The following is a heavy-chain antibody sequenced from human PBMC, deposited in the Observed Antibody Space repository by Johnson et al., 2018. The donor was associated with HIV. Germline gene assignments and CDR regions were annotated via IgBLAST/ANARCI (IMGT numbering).Heavy chain of an antibody. CDR2: MSYDGSQI. J-gene: IGHJ3*02. CDR1: GFTFSSYA. Sequence: QVQLVESGGGVVQPGRSLRLSCAASGFTFSSYAMNWVRQAPGKGLEWVALMSYDGSQIGYADSVKGRFTISRDSSRDTLYLQMSSLKPEDTAVYYCARDAKVDYGDAFDIWGQGTKVTVSS. CDR3: ARDAKVDYGDAFDI. D-gene: IGHD4-17*01. V-gene: IGHV3-30*04.